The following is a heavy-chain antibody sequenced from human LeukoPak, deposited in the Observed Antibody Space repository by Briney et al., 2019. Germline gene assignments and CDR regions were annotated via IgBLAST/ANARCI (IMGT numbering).Heavy chain of an antibody. CDR1: GLTFSRYA. D-gene: IGHD3-3*01. Sequence: GGSLRLSCAASGLTFSRYAMSWVRQAPGKGLEWVSAISGSGGSTYYADSVKGRFTISRDNSKNTLYLQMNSLRAEDTAVYYCAKDIGVVPNNYWGQGTLVTVSS. J-gene: IGHJ4*02. V-gene: IGHV3-23*01. CDR3: AKDIGVVPNNY. CDR2: ISGSGGST.